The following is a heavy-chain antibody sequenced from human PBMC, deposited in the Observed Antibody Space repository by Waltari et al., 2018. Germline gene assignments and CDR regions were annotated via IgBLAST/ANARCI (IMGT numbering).Heavy chain of an antibody. V-gene: IGHV4-59*01. CDR1: GGPISSYD. J-gene: IGHJ3*02. CDR3: AGGYSSGWYAAFDI. Sequence: QVQLQESGPGLVKPSWTLSLTCTLSGGPISSYDWSWIRQPPGKGLEWIGYIYYSGSTNYNPSLKSRVTISVDTSKNQFSLKLSSVTAADTAVYYCAGGYSSGWYAAFDIWGQGTMVTVSS. D-gene: IGHD6-19*01. CDR2: IYYSGST.